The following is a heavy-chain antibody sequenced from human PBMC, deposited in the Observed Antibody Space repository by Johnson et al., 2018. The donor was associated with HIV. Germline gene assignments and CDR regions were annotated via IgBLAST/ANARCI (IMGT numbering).Heavy chain of an antibody. CDR2: VRYDGSNK. CDR1: GFTFSSYG. Sequence: QVQLVESGGGVVQPGGSLRLSCPASGFTFSSYGMHWVRQAPGKGLEWVAFVRYDGSNKYYADSVKGRFTISRDNSKNTLYLQMNSLRAEDTAVYYCAKVSGGGIVRWDIWGQGTMVTVSS. D-gene: IGHD3-10*01. V-gene: IGHV3-30*02. CDR3: AKVSGGGIVRWDI. J-gene: IGHJ3*02.